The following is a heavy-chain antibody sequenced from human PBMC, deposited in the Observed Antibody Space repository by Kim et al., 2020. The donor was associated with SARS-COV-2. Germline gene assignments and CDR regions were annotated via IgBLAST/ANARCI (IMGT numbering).Heavy chain of an antibody. CDR1: GFTFSSYG. CDR2: ISYDGSNK. Sequence: GGSLRLSCAASGFTFSSYGMHWVRQAPGKGLEWVAVISYDGSNKYYADSVKGRFTISRDNSKNMLYLQMNSLRAEDTAVYYCAKTSEVFDYGDPALYFQ. CDR3: AKTSEVFDYGDPALYFQ. D-gene: IGHD4-17*01. V-gene: IGHV3-30*18. J-gene: IGHJ1*01.